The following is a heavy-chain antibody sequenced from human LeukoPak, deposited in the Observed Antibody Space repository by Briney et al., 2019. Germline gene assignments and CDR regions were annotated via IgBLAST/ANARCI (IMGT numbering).Heavy chain of an antibody. Sequence: PGGSLRLSCAASGFTFDDYAMHWVRQAPGKGLEWVSGISWNSGSIGYADSVKGRFTISRENAKNSLYLQMNSLRAEDMALYYCARAYSSSSYFDYWGQGTLVTVSS. CDR3: ARAYSSSSYFDY. CDR1: GFTFDDYA. V-gene: IGHV3-9*03. D-gene: IGHD6-6*01. J-gene: IGHJ4*02. CDR2: ISWNSGSI.